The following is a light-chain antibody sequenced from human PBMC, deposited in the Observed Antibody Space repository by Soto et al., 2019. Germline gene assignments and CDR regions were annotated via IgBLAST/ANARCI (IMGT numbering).Light chain of an antibody. CDR2: GAT. CDR1: QTVTRY. Sequence: DIQLTQFPSFLSASVGDRVTITCRACQTVTRYLHWFQQKPGKAPKLVIFGATNLQTGVSSRFTGSGSGTDFTLTISGLQPEDFATYYCHQTYDTLWTFGQGTKV. V-gene: IGKV1-39*01. CDR3: HQTYDTLWT. J-gene: IGKJ1*01.